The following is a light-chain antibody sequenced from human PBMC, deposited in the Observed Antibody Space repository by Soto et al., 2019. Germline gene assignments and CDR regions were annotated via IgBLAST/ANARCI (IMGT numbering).Light chain of an antibody. CDR1: QGISNY. CDR3: QRSYGSPPWT. Sequence: DIQMTQSPSSLSASIGDRVTITCRASQGISNYLAWYQQKPGKVPKLLIYAASTLQSGVPSRFSGSGSGTDFTLTVSRLQPEDFATYYCQRSYGSPPWTFGQGTKVDIK. V-gene: IGKV1-27*01. J-gene: IGKJ1*01. CDR2: AAS.